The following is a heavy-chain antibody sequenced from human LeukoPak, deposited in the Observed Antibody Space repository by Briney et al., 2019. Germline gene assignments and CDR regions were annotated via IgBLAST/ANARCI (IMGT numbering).Heavy chain of an antibody. V-gene: IGHV3-21*01. Sequence: GGSLRLSCAASGFTFSSYSMNWVRQAPGKGLEWVSSISSSSSYIYYADSVKGRFTISRDNAKNSLYLQMNSLRAEDTAVYYCARTFGYGGNSGFPRYGMDVWGQGTTVTASS. D-gene: IGHD4-23*01. CDR2: ISSSSSYI. J-gene: IGHJ6*02. CDR3: ARTFGYGGNSGFPRYGMDV. CDR1: GFTFSSYS.